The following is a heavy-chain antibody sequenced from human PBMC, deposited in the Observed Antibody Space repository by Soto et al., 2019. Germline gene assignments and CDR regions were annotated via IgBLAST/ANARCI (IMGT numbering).Heavy chain of an antibody. V-gene: IGHV3-7*01. D-gene: IGHD6-13*01. CDR1: GFTFSSYW. CDR2: IKQDGSEK. J-gene: IGHJ4*02. Sequence: GGSLRLSCAASGFTFSSYWMSWVRQAPGKGLEWVANIKQDGSEKYYVDSVKGRFTISRDNAKNSLYLQMNSLRAEDTAVYYCARETGYSSSWYDYWGQGTLVTVSS. CDR3: ARETGYSSSWYDY.